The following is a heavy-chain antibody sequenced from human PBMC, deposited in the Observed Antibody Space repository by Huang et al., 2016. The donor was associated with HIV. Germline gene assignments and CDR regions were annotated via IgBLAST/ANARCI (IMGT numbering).Heavy chain of an antibody. CDR1: GGSIRSDNYY. Sequence: QLQLQESGPGLVKPSETLSLTCTVSGGSIRSDNYYWGWIRQPPGKGLEWIGSIYYSGSTYYNPSLKSRVTISVETSKNQCSLKMRSVTAADTAVYYCARLPGSITMIRGVITDPYWGQGTLVTVSS. J-gene: IGHJ4*02. D-gene: IGHD3-10*01. CDR3: ARLPGSITMIRGVITDPY. CDR2: IYYSGST. V-gene: IGHV4-39*01.